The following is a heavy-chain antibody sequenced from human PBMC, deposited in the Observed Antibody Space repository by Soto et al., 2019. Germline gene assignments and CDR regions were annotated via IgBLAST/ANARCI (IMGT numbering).Heavy chain of an antibody. V-gene: IGHV3-74*01. CDR2: INTDGSST. D-gene: IGHD2-2*01. CDR1: GFTFSSKW. J-gene: IGHJ4*02. Sequence: EVQLVESGGGLVQPGGSLSLSCAASGFTFSSKWMHWVRRAPGGGLVWVSRINTDGSSTNYEDSVKGRFTISRDNAKNTLYLQMNSLRVEDTAVYYCARGGCTSTSCLGYWGQGTLVTVSS. CDR3: ARGGCTSTSCLGY.